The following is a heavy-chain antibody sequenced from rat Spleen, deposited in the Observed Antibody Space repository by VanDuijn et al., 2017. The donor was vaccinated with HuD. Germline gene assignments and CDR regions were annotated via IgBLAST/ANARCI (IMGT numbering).Heavy chain of an antibody. D-gene: IGHD1-2*01. CDR2: IWYDGDT. CDR3: ARADISAISTDGI. Sequence: QVQLKESGPGLVQPSETLSLTCTVSGFSLTSYSVSWVSQPSGKGPEWMGRIWYDGDTAYSSVLKTRLSISRDTSKNQVFLKMNSLQIDDTATYYCARADISAISTDGIWGQGVMVTVSS. V-gene: IGHV2-34*01. CDR1: GFSLTSYS. J-gene: IGHJ2*01.